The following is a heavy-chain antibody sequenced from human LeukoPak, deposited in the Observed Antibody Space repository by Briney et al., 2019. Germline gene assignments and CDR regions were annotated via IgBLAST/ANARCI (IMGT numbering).Heavy chain of an antibody. CDR3: AKDPRGHYSYGPDFDY. D-gene: IGHD5-18*01. CDR2: ISSSSSYI. Sequence: PGGSLRLSCAASGFTFSSYSMNWVRQAPGKGLEWVSSISSSSSYIYYADSVKGRFTISRDNSKNTLYLQMNSLRAEDTAVYYCAKDPRGHYSYGPDFDYWGQGTLVTVSS. J-gene: IGHJ4*02. V-gene: IGHV3-21*01. CDR1: GFTFSSYS.